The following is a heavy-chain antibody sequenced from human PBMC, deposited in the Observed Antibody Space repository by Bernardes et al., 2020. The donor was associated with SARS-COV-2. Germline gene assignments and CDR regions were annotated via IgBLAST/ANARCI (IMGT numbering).Heavy chain of an antibody. D-gene: IGHD4-17*01. Sequence: ASVKVSCMASGYTFTGYYIHWVRQAPGQGLEWMGWINPNSGGTNYAQKFQGRVTMTRDTSINTAYMEVSRLRSDDTAVYYCARSDQTIGLHGAPYYWGQGTLVTVSS. CDR1: GYTFTGYY. J-gene: IGHJ4*02. V-gene: IGHV1-2*02. CDR3: ARSDQTIGLHGAPYY. CDR2: INPNSGGT.